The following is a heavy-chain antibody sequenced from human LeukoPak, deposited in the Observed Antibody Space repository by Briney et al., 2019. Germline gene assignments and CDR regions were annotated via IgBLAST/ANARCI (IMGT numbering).Heavy chain of an antibody. CDR1: RDSRNSRNYY. J-gene: IGHJ5*02. CDR2: IYHSGNT. CDR3: ARDKGQYGSGTRGFTWFDP. Sequence: SETLSLTCTVFRDSRNSRNYYWGWIRQPPGKGLEWIGSIYHSGNTYYNPSLKSRVTISLDTSNNHFSLKPNSVTAADTAVYYCARDKGQYGSGTRGFTWFDPWGQGTLVTVSS. V-gene: IGHV4-39*07. D-gene: IGHD3-10*01.